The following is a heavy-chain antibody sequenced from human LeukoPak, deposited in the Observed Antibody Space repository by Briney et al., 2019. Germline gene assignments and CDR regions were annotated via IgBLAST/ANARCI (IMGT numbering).Heavy chain of an antibody. D-gene: IGHD1/OR15-1a*01. CDR2: MNPNSGNT. V-gene: IGHV1-8*01. J-gene: IGHJ4*02. Sequence: ASVKVSCKAAGYTFTSYDINWVRQATGQGLEWMGWMNPNSGNTGYAQKFQGRVTMTRNTSISTAYMELSSLRSEDTAVYYCVRPAGTSLGFDYWGQGTLVTVSS. CDR1: GYTFTSYD. CDR3: VRPAGTSLGFDY.